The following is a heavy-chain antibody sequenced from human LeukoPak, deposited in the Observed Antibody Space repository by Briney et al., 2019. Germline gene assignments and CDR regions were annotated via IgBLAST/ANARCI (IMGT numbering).Heavy chain of an antibody. Sequence: SQTLSLTCAISGDSVSSNSGAWNWIRQSPSRGLEWLGRTYYRSKWYNDYAVSVKSRITINPDTSKNQFSLQLNSVTPEDTAVYYCARLYYFDSSGYSNYFDSWGQGTLVTVSS. CDR3: ARLYYFDSSGYSNYFDS. J-gene: IGHJ4*02. CDR2: TYYRSKWYN. D-gene: IGHD3-22*01. CDR1: GDSVSSNSGA. V-gene: IGHV6-1*01.